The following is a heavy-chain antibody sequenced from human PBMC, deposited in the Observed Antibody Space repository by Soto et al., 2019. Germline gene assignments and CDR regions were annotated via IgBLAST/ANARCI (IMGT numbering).Heavy chain of an antibody. J-gene: IGHJ4*02. CDR2: ISAYNGNT. CDR3: ARDLAFTFMITFVGVIVPYPFDY. V-gene: IGHV1-18*01. D-gene: IGHD3-16*02. Sequence: QVQLVQSGAEVKKPGASVKVSCKASGYTFTSYGISWVRQAPGQGLEWMGWISAYNGNTNYAQKLQGRVTMTTDASKSSAYMELRSLRSDDTAVYYCARDLAFTFMITFVGVIVPYPFDYWGQGTLVTVSS. CDR1: GYTFTSYG.